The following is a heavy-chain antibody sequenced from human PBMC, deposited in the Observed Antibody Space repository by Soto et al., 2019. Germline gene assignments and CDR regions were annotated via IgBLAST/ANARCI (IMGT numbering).Heavy chain of an antibody. Sequence: QVQLQESGPGLVKPSQTLSLTCTVSGGSISSGGYYWSWIRQHPGKGLEWIGYIYYSGSTYYNPSLKSRVTISVETSKNQFSLKLSSVTAADTVVYYCARDRRGNAFDIWGQGTMVTVSS. CDR3: ARDRRGNAFDI. D-gene: IGHD3-10*01. CDR1: GGSISSGGYY. CDR2: IYYSGST. V-gene: IGHV4-31*03. J-gene: IGHJ3*02.